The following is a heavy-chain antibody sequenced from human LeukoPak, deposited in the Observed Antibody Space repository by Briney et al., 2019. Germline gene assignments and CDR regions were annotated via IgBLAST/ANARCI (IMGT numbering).Heavy chain of an antibody. D-gene: IGHD6-13*01. CDR3: ARGRSGLAAAGTYDY. CDR2: INPNSGRT. J-gene: IGHJ4*02. Sequence: ASVKVSCTASGYTFTSSDINWVRQAAGQGLEWMGWINPNSGRTGYAQKFQGRVTMTANTSISTAYMELRNLRFDDTAVYYCARGRSGLAAAGTYDYWGQGTLITVSS. CDR1: GYTFTSSD. V-gene: IGHV1-8*01.